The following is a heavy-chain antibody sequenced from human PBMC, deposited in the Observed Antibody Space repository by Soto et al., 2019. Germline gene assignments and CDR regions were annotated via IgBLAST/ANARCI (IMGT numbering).Heavy chain of an antibody. CDR2: INHSGST. V-gene: IGHV4-34*01. J-gene: IGHJ6*02. CDR3: ARGRGDGYNYYYYYGMDV. Sequence: SETLSLTCAVYGGSFIGYYWSWIRQPPGKGLEWIGEINHSGSTNYNPSLKSRVTISVDTSKNQFSLKLSSVTAADTAVYYCARGRGDGYNYYYYYGMDVWGQGTTVTVSS. D-gene: IGHD5-12*01. CDR1: GGSFIGYY.